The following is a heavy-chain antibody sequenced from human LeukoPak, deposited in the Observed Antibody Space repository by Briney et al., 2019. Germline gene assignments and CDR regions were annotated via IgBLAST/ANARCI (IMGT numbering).Heavy chain of an antibody. V-gene: IGHV3-49*04. D-gene: IGHD3-22*01. J-gene: IGHJ4*02. CDR2: IRRKAHGGTT. CDR3: TRVTYYYDNSGYFHFDS. CDR1: GFTFGDYA. Sequence: AGGSLRLSCTTSGFTFGDYAMRWVRQAPGKGLEWVSFIRRKAHGGTTAYAASVRGIFSSSRDDSKSIAYLQMNSLKTEDTAVYFCTRVTYYYDNSGYFHFDSWGQGSLVTVSS.